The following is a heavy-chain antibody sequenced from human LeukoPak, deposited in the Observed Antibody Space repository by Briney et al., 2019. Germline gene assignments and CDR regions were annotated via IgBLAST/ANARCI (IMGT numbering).Heavy chain of an antibody. CDR2: IFYSGNT. CDR3: ARTGDYSRSTGGWFDP. J-gene: IGHJ5*02. V-gene: IGHV4-59*11. CDR1: GDSITSHY. D-gene: IGHD4-11*01. Sequence: PSETLSLTCTVSGDSITSHYWSWVRQAPGKGLEWIGYIFYSGNTNYSPSLKSRVTISLDTSKKQFSLRLTSVTTADTAVYFCARTGDYSRSTGGWFDPWGQGTLVTVPS.